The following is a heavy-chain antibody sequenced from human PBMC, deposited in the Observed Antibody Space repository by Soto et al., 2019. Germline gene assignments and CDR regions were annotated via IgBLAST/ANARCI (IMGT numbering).Heavy chain of an antibody. V-gene: IGHV3-21*01. CDR3: AREKCSSTSCNHGMDV. Sequence: GGSLRLSCVASAFTFNNFPVHWVRQAPGKGLQWLASITTTSTYKYYADSVKGRFSISRDNAKNSLYLELTNLRSEDTAVYYCAREKCSSTSCNHGMDVWGLGTTVTVSS. D-gene: IGHD2-2*01. J-gene: IGHJ6*02. CDR2: ITTTSTYK. CDR1: AFTFNNFP.